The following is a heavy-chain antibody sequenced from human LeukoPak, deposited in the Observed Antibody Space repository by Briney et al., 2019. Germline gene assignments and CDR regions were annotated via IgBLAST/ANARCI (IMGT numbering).Heavy chain of an antibody. D-gene: IGHD4-17*01. CDR3: AKDDRYGDLSGVFEY. Sequence: GGSLRLSCAASGFTFSGYAMTWVRQAPRKGLEWVSSISGSGGIRYYADSVKGRFTISRDNSKNTLYLQMNSLRAEDTAVYYCAKDDRYGDLSGVFEYWGQGTLVTVSS. CDR1: GFTFSGYA. CDR2: ISGSGGIR. V-gene: IGHV3-23*01. J-gene: IGHJ4*02.